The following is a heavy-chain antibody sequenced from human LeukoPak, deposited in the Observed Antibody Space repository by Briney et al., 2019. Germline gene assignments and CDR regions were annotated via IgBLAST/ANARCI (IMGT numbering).Heavy chain of an antibody. Sequence: GGSLRLSCAASGFTFSNFAMSWVRQAPGKGLEWVSAISGSGRSTYYPDSVKGRFTISRDNSKNTLYLQMNSLRADDTALYYCAKTIVGEPWGQGTMVTVSS. J-gene: IGHJ3*01. D-gene: IGHD1-26*01. CDR1: GFTFSNFA. CDR2: ISGSGRST. CDR3: AKTIVGEP. V-gene: IGHV3-23*01.